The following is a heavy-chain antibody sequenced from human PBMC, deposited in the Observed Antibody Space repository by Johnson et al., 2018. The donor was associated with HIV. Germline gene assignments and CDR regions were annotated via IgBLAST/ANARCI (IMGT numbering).Heavy chain of an antibody. J-gene: IGHJ3*01. CDR3: AKESGQAFDV. V-gene: IGHV3-11*01. CDR1: GFTFSDYY. CDR2: IRSRGDIL. Sequence: QVQLVESGGGVERPGGSLRLSCAASGFTFSDYYMTWIRQAPGKGLAWLSFIRSRGDILRYADSAKGRFTISRDNSKHSLYLQMNTLRVEDTASYYCAKESGQAFDVWGQGTMVTVSS. D-gene: IGHD6-25*01.